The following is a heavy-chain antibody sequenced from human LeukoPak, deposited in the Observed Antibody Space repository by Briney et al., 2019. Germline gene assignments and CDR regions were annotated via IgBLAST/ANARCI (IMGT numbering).Heavy chain of an antibody. V-gene: IGHV1-69*06. CDR2: IIPIFGTA. CDR3: ASDSSGYYIFDY. CDR1: GYTFTSYG. Sequence: ASVKVSCKASGYTFTSYGISWVRQAPGQGLEWMGGIIPIFGTANYAQKFQGRVTITADKSTSTAYMELSSLRSENTAVYYCASDSSGYYIFDYWGQGTLVTVSS. J-gene: IGHJ4*02. D-gene: IGHD3-22*01.